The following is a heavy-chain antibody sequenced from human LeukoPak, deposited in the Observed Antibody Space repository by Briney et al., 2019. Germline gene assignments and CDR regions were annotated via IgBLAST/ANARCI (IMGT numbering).Heavy chain of an antibody. CDR1: GFIFSSYS. CDR3: ARDFTARNYFDS. Sequence: GGSLRLSCAASGFIFSSYSMNWVRQSPGKGLEWISSVDGVSDTIYYADSVKGRFTISRDNAKNSLSLHMTNLRVEDTAIYSCARDFTARNYFDSWGQGTLVTVSS. J-gene: IGHJ4*02. CDR2: VDGVSDTI. V-gene: IGHV3-21*01. D-gene: IGHD2-21*02.